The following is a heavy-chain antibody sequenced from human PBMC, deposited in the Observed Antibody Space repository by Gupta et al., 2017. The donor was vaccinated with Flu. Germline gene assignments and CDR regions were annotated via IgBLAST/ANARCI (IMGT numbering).Heavy chain of an antibody. Sequence: QVQLQQSGPGLVKPSQTLSLTCAISGDSVSSSSSAWNWVRQSPSRGLEWLGRTYYRSKWYNDYAVSVKSRIAINPDTSRNQFSLHLNSVNPDDTAVYYCARDRQDAMDVWGQGTTVTVSS. CDR3: ARDRQDAMDV. CDR2: TYYRSKWYN. CDR1: GDSVSSSSSA. J-gene: IGHJ6*02. V-gene: IGHV6-1*01.